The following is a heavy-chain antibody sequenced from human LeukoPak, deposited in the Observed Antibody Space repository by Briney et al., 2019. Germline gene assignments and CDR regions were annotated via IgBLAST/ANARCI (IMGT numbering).Heavy chain of an antibody. D-gene: IGHD6-13*01. CDR2: IYHSGST. CDR1: GGSISSGGYS. Sequence: SETLSLTCAVSGGSISSGGYSWSWIRQPPGKGLEWIGYIYHSGSTYYNPSLKSRVTISVDRSKNQFSLKLSSVTAADTAVYYCARVYSSTWYPIDYWGQGTLVTVSS. J-gene: IGHJ4*02. V-gene: IGHV4-30-2*01. CDR3: ARVYSSTWYPIDY.